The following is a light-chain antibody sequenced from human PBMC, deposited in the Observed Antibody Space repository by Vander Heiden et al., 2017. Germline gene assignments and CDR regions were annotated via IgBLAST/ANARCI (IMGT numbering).Light chain of an antibody. Sequence: DIVMTQSPLSLPVTPGEPASISCRSSQSLLHSNGYNYLDWYLQKPGQSPQLLIYLGSIRAYGVPDRFSVSGSGTDFALKISRVEAEDVGVYYCMQALQTPPYTVGQGTKLEIK. CDR3: MQALQTPPYT. V-gene: IGKV2-28*01. CDR2: LGS. CDR1: QSLLHSNGYNY. J-gene: IGKJ2*01.